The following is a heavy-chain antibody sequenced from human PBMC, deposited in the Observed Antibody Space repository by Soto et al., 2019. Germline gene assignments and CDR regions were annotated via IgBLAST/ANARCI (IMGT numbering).Heavy chain of an antibody. J-gene: IGHJ4*02. CDR2: ISSSSSYI. D-gene: IGHD2-2*01. CDR1: GFTFSGYT. CDR3: ARSTRPAHFDY. Sequence: EVQLVESGGGLVKPEGFLTLSCAASGFTFSGYTMNWVRQAPGKGLEWVSSISSSSSYIYYADSVKGRFTMSRDNAKNSLYLQMISLRDEDTAVYYCARSTRPAHFDYWGQGTLVTVSS. V-gene: IGHV3-21*01.